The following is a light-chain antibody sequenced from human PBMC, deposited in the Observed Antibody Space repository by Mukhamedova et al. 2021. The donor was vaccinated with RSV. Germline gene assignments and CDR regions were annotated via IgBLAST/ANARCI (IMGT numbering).Light chain of an antibody. J-gene: IGKJ2*01. CDR2: KAS. V-gene: IGKV1-5*03. Sequence: WYQRRVHGKAPNLLIFKASNLQTGVPSRFSGRGSGTEFTSTISRRKPDEFATYYCQQYNSYTYTFGQGTKLEIK. CDR3: QQYNSYTYT.